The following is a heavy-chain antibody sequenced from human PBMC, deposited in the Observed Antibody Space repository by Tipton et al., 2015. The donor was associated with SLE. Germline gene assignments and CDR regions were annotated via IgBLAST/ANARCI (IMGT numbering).Heavy chain of an antibody. J-gene: IGHJ4*02. CDR1: GGSIGSGGYS. Sequence: TLSLTCAVSGGSIGSGGYSWNWIRQPPGKGLEWIGYVYHSGSAYYNPSLKSRVTMSVDTSKNQFSLKLRSATAADTAIYYCARDEYRYDATGYHLLGHFDFWGQGTLVTVSS. D-gene: IGHD3-22*01. CDR3: ARDEYRYDATGYHLLGHFDF. CDR2: VYHSGSA. V-gene: IGHV4-30-2*01.